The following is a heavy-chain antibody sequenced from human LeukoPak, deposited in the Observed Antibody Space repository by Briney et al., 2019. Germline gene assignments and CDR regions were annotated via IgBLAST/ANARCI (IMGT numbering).Heavy chain of an antibody. Sequence: ASVKVSCKASGGTFSSYAISWVRQAPGQGLEWMGRIIPIFGTANYAQKFQGRVTITTDESTSTAYMDLSSLRSEDTAVYYCARAAVEMATMGTWGQGTLVTVSS. J-gene: IGHJ5*02. CDR1: GGTFSSYA. CDR3: ARAAVEMATMGT. D-gene: IGHD5-24*01. V-gene: IGHV1-69*05. CDR2: IIPIFGTA.